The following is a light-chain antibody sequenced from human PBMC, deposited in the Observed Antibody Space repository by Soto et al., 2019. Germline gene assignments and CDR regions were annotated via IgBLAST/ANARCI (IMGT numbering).Light chain of an antibody. J-gene: IGKJ4*01. V-gene: IGKV3-15*01. CDR1: QSVSSN. CDR2: GAS. Sequence: EIVMTQSPATLSVSPGERATLSCRASQSVSSNLAWYQHQPGQAPRVLIYGASTRATGFPARFSGSGYGTEFTLTISSLQSEDFAVYYCQQYNNWPLTFGGGTKVEIK. CDR3: QQYNNWPLT.